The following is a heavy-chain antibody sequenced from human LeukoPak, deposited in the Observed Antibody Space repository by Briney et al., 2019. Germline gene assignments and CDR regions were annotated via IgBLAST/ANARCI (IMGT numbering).Heavy chain of an antibody. Sequence: PGGSLRLSCAASGFTFSSYAMSWVRQAPGKGLEWVSAISGSGGSTYDADSVNGRFTSSRDNSKNTLYLQMNSLRAEDTAVYYCAKDRIQLKSLGPLDYWGQGTLVTVSS. J-gene: IGHJ4*02. D-gene: IGHD5-18*01. CDR2: ISGSGGST. CDR1: GFTFSSYA. V-gene: IGHV3-23*01. CDR3: AKDRIQLKSLGPLDY.